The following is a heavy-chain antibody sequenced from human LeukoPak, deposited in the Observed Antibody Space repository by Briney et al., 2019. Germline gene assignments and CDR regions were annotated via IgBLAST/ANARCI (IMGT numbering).Heavy chain of an antibody. Sequence: ASVKVSCKASGYTFTSYYMHWVRQAPGQGLEWMGIINPSGGSTSYAQKFQGRVTMTRDTSTSTVYMELSSLRSEDTAVYYCARDLYCSGGSCYLFDPWGQGTLVTVSS. J-gene: IGHJ5*02. V-gene: IGHV1-46*01. CDR2: INPSGGST. CDR3: ARDLYCSGGSCYLFDP. CDR1: GYTFTSYY. D-gene: IGHD2-15*01.